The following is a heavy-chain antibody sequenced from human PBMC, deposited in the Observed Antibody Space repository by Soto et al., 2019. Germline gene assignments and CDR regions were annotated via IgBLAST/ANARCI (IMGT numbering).Heavy chain of an antibody. V-gene: IGHV4-34*01. CDR2: INHSGST. CDR3: ARGWAWSYYDYVWGSYRSWYFDY. Sequence: LSLTCAVYGGSFSGYYWSWIRQPPGKGLEWIGEINHSGSTNYNPSLKSRVTISVDTSKNQFSLKLSSVTAADTAVYYCARGWAWSYYDYVWGSYRSWYFDYWGQGTLVTVSS. CDR1: GGSFSGYY. J-gene: IGHJ4*02. D-gene: IGHD3-16*02.